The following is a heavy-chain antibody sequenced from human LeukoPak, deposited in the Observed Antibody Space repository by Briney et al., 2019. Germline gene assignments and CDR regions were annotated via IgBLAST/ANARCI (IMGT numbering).Heavy chain of an antibody. CDR2: IISSISTI. CDR1: GFTFSSYS. V-gene: IGHV3-48*01. D-gene: IGHD4-17*01. Sequence: GGSLRLSCETFGFTFSSYSMNWVRQAPGKGREGVSFIISSISTIYYAESVRGRFTISRDNVQSSVYLQMNSLRVEDTAVYYCARDPMTLVTSRSAVDGNPPEYWGLGTLVTVSS. J-gene: IGHJ4*02. CDR3: ARDPMTLVTSRSAVDGNPPEY.